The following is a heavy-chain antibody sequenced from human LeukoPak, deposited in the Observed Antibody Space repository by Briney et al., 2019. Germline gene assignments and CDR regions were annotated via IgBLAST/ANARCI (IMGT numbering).Heavy chain of an antibody. D-gene: IGHD2-15*01. CDR2: IYYSGST. CDR3: ARSRTRTAFDV. V-gene: IGHV4-59*08. CDR1: GGSISSYY. Sequence: PSETLSLTCTVSGGSISSYYWSWIRQPPGKGLEWIGYIYYSGSTNYNPSLKSRVTISVDTSKNQFSLKLSSVTAADTAVYYCARSRTRTAFDVWGQGTMVTVSS. J-gene: IGHJ3*01.